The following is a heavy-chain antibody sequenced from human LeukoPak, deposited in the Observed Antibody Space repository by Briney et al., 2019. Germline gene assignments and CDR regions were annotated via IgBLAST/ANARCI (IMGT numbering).Heavy chain of an antibody. CDR1: GGSISSGGYY. CDR2: IYYIGST. J-gene: IGHJ4*02. Sequence: PSETLSLTCTVSGGSISSGGYYWNWIRQHPGKGLEWIGYIYYIGSTHYNPSLKSRVTISVDTSKNQFSLKLSSVTAADTAVYYCARDPGGGYDSGVHYFDYWGQGTLVTVSS. V-gene: IGHV4-31*03. CDR3: ARDPGGGYDSGVHYFDY. D-gene: IGHD5-12*01.